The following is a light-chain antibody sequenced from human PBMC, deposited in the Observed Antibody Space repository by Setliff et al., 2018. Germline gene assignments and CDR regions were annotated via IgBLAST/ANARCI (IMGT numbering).Light chain of an antibody. CDR1: SGSIVRNF. CDR2: EDN. Sequence: NFMLTQPHSVSESPGKTVIISCTRSSGSIVRNFVQWYQQRPGSSPTTVIYEDNRRPSGVPDRFSGSIDSSSNSASLTISGLKTEDEADYYCHSYDAKNQGVGGGTK. CDR3: HSYDAKNQG. V-gene: IGLV6-57*01. J-gene: IGLJ2*01.